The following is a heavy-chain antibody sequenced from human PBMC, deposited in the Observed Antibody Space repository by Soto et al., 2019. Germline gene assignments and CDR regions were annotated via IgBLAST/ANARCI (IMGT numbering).Heavy chain of an antibody. Sequence: SGGSLRLSCAAFGFDFNKYAMTWVRQAPGKGLQWVSSITSNGDSTYYADSVKGRFTTSRDNSKNTLYLQMNSLRADDTAVFYCAKDSPSYTTSPFYFDYWGQGTLVTVSS. D-gene: IGHD1-1*01. J-gene: IGHJ4*02. CDR2: ITSNGDST. V-gene: IGHV3-23*01. CDR1: GFDFNKYA. CDR3: AKDSPSYTTSPFYFDY.